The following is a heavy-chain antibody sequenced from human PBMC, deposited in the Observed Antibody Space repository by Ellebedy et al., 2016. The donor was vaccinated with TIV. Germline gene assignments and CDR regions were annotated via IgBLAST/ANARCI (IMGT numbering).Heavy chain of an antibody. D-gene: IGHD3-10*01. CDR3: AGDNGSGSQYFDY. Sequence: SVKVSCXASGGTFSSYAISWVQQAPGQGLEWMGGIIPIFGTANYAQKFQGRVTITADESTSTAYMELSSLRSEDTAVYYCAGDNGSGSQYFDYWGQGTLVTVSS. V-gene: IGHV1-69*13. J-gene: IGHJ4*02. CDR1: GGTFSSYA. CDR2: IIPIFGTA.